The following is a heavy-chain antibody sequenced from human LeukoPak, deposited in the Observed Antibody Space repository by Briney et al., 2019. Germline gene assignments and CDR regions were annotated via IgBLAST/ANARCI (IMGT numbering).Heavy chain of an antibody. D-gene: IGHD4-17*01. CDR1: GFTFSSYE. CDR3: ARVTYGDYG. Sequence: GGSLRLSCAASGFTFSSYEMNWVRQAPGKGLEGVSYISSSGNIISYADSVKGRFTISRDNAKNSLYLQMNSLRAEDTAVYYCARVTYGDYGWGQGTLVTVSS. J-gene: IGHJ4*02. V-gene: IGHV3-48*03. CDR2: ISSSGNII.